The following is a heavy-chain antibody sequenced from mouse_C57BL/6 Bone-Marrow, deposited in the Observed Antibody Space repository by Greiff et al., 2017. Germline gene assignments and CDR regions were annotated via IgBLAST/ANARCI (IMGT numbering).Heavy chain of an antibody. J-gene: IGHJ3*01. CDR1: GFNIKDDY. Sequence: VQLQQSGAELVRPGASVKLSCTASGFNIKDDYMHWVKQRPEQGLEWIGWIDPENGDTEYASKFQGKATITAETSSNTAYLQLSSLTSEDTAVYYCTRDDYVAWFAYWGQGTLVTVSA. CDR3: TRDDYVAWFAY. CDR2: IDPENGDT. V-gene: IGHV14-4*01. D-gene: IGHD2-4*01.